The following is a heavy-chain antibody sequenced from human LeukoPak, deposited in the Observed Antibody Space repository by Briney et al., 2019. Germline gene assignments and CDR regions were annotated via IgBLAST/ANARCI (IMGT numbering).Heavy chain of an antibody. J-gene: IGHJ4*02. CDR1: GGSFSGYY. D-gene: IGHD6-19*01. CDR3: ARGHLLVGGNAFDY. V-gene: IGHV4-34*01. Sequence: SETLSLTCGVYGGSFSGYYWSWIRQPPGKGLEWIGEINHSGSTNYNPSLKSRVTISVDTSKNQFSLKLSSVTAADTAVYYCARGHLLVGGNAFDYWGQGTLVTVSS. CDR2: INHSGST.